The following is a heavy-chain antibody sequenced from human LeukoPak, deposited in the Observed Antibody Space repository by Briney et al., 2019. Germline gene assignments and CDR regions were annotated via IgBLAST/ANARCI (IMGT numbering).Heavy chain of an antibody. J-gene: IGHJ4*02. V-gene: IGHV3-21*01. Sequence: GGSLRLSCAASGFTLSSYSMNWVRQAPGKGLEWVSSISSSSSYIYYADSVKGRFTISRDNAKNSLYLQMNSLRAEDTAVYYCARDRRPPGSYSYWGQGTLVTVSS. CDR2: ISSSSSYI. CDR3: ARDRRPPGSYSY. D-gene: IGHD3-10*01. CDR1: GFTLSSYS.